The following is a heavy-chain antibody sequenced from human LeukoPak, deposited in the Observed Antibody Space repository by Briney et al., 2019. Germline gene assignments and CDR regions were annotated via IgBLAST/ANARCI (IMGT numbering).Heavy chain of an antibody. J-gene: IGHJ4*02. V-gene: IGHV1-2*02. CDR2: INPNSGGT. CDR3: ARGQYYDFWSGYYYSPHFDY. CDR1: GYTFTGYN. D-gene: IGHD3-3*01. Sequence: ASVKVSCKASGYTFTGYNIHWVRQAPGQGLEWMGWINPNSGGTNYAQKFQGRVTMTRDTSISTAYMELNRLRSDDSAVYYCARGQYYDFWSGYYYSPHFDYWGQGTLVTVSS.